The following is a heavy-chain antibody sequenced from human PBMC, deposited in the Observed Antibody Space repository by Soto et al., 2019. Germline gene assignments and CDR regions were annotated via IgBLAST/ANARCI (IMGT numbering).Heavy chain of an antibody. CDR3: ARDRAYGAFDI. V-gene: IGHV3-30-3*01. J-gene: IGHJ3*02. CDR2: ISYDGSNK. Sequence: GGSLRLSCAASGFTFSSYAMHWVRQAPGKGLEWVAVISYDGSNKYYADSVKGRFTISRDNSKNTLYLQMNSLRAEDTAVYYCARDRAYGAFDIWGQGTMVTVSS. CDR1: GFTFSSYA. D-gene: IGHD2-8*01.